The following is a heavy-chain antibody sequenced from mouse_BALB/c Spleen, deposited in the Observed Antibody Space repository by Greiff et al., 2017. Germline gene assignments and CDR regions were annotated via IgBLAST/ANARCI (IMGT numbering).Heavy chain of an antibody. V-gene: IGHV5-9-4*01. D-gene: IGHD2-1*01. Sequence: DVMLVESGGGLVKPGGSLKLSCAASGFTFSSYAMSWVRQSPEKRLEWVAEISSGGSYTYYPDTVTGRFTISRDNAKNTLYLEMSSLRSEDTAMYYCARDLDGNYCFDYWGQGTTLTVSS. CDR2: ISSGGSYT. CDR1: GFTFSSYA. CDR3: ARDLDGNYCFDY. J-gene: IGHJ2*01.